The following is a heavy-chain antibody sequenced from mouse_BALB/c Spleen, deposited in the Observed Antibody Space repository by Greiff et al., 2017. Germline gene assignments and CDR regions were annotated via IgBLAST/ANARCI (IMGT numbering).Heavy chain of an antibody. CDR1: GFSLTSYG. Sequence: VQLQQSGPGLVAPSQSLSITCTVSGFSLTSYGVHWVRQPPGKGLEWLGVIWAGGSTNYNSALMSRLSISKDNSKSQVFLKMNSLQTDDTAMYYFGRDQATRAYHAMDDWGQGTSVTVSS. D-gene: IGHD3-1*01. CDR2: IWAGGST. V-gene: IGHV2-9*02. J-gene: IGHJ4*01. CDR3: GRDQATRAYHAMDD.